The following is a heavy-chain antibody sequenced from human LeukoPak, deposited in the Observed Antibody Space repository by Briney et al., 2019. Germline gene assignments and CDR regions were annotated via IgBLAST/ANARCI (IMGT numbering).Heavy chain of an antibody. CDR2: INHSGST. CDR1: GGSCSGYY. Sequence: SETLSLTYALYGGSCSGYYRSCIRQPPGKGLEWIGEINHSGSTNYNPSLKSRVTISVDTSKNQFSLKLISVTAADTAVYYWARCPWGRWGKGTLVTVSS. V-gene: IGHV4-34*01. J-gene: IGHJ4*02. D-gene: IGHD7-27*01. CDR3: ARCPWGR.